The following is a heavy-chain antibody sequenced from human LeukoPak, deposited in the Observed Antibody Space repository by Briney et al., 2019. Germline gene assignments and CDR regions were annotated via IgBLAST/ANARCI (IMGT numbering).Heavy chain of an antibody. Sequence: ASVKVSCKVSGYTFTDYYMHWVQQAPGKGLEWMGLVDPEDGETIYAEKFQGRVTITADTSTDTAYMELSSLRSEDTAVYYCATGNSGSYGYFDYWGQGTLATVSS. CDR3: ATGNSGSYGYFDY. V-gene: IGHV1-69-2*01. D-gene: IGHD1-26*01. J-gene: IGHJ4*02. CDR1: GYTFTDYY. CDR2: VDPEDGET.